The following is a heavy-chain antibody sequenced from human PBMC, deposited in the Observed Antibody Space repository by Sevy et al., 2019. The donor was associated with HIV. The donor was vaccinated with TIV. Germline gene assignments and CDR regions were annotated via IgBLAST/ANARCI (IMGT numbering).Heavy chain of an antibody. Sequence: GGSLRLSCTTSGFIFDDYAMSWFRQAPGKGLEWVAFVTRNSYEAHGGTTDYAASVKGRFIISRDDSKSIAYLQMNSLKTEDTAVYYCARGLATADTPEYYFDSWGQGTLVTVSS. CDR2: VTRNSYEAHGGTT. V-gene: IGHV3-49*03. D-gene: IGHD5-12*01. J-gene: IGHJ4*02. CDR1: GFIFDDYA. CDR3: ARGLATADTPEYYFDS.